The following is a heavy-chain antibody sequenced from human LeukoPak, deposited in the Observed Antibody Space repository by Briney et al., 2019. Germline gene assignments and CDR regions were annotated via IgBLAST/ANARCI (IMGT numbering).Heavy chain of an antibody. D-gene: IGHD4-17*01. CDR3: AREYGDYEFDY. J-gene: IGHJ4*02. Sequence: ASVKVSCKASGYTFTGYYMHWVRQAPGQGLEWMGWINPNSGDTNYAQKFQGRVTMTRDTSISTAYMELSRLRSDDTAVYYCAREYGDYEFDYWGQGTLVIVSS. V-gene: IGHV1-2*02. CDR2: INPNSGDT. CDR1: GYTFTGYY.